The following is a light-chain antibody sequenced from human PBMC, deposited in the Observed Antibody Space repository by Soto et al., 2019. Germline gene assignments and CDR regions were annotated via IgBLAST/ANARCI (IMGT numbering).Light chain of an antibody. CDR1: SSDVGGYNY. Sequence: QSVLTQPASVSGSPGQSITISCTGTSSDVGGYNYVSWYQQHPGKAPKLMIYEVSNRPSGVSNRFSGSKSGNTASLTISVLQAEDEADYYCSSYTTSSTHGVVVGGTKLTVL. J-gene: IGLJ3*02. V-gene: IGLV2-14*01. CDR3: SSYTTSSTHGV. CDR2: EVS.